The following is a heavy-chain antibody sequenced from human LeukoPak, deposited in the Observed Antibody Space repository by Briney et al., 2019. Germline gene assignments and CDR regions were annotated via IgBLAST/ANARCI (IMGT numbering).Heavy chain of an antibody. J-gene: IGHJ4*02. CDR3: AKAESYYLGIFDY. Sequence: GGSLRLSCAASGFTFYDYGMHWVRQPPGKGLEWVSGISWNSGSLDYADSVKGRFTISRDNAKNSLYLQMNSLRAEDTALYYCAKAESYYLGIFDYWGQGTLVTVSS. CDR2: ISWNSGSL. D-gene: IGHD1-26*01. V-gene: IGHV3-9*01. CDR1: GFTFYDYG.